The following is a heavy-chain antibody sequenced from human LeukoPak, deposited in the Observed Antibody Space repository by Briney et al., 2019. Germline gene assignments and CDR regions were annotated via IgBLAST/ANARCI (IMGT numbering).Heavy chain of an antibody. V-gene: IGHV3-23*01. J-gene: IGHJ4*02. CDR2: ISASGSTT. CDR1: GFTFTDYA. D-gene: IGHD6-19*01. Sequence: GGSLRLSCAASGFTFTDYAMGWVRQAPGQGLEWASTISASGSTTYYANSVRGRFTISRDNSKNTLSLQMSSLRAEDTAVYYCAKARTPYNSGFDYWGQGTLVAVSS. CDR3: AKARTPYNSGFDY.